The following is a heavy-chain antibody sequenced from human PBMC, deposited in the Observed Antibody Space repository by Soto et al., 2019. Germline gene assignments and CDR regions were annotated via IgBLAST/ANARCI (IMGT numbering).Heavy chain of an antibody. V-gene: IGHV3-23*01. CDR2: ISGSDGKT. D-gene: IGHD3-3*01. CDR3: ARWSYLDY. Sequence: GGSVRLSCAASGVSFGSYALSWVRQAPGKGLEWVSTISGSDGKTFYADSVKGRFSISRDTSQSTLYLQMNSLRADDTAMYYCARWSYLDYWGQGTRVTVS. J-gene: IGHJ4*02. CDR1: GVSFGSYA.